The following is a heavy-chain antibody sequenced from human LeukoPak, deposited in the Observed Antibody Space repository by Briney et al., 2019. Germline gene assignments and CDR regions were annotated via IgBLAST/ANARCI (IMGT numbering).Heavy chain of an antibody. CDR3: ARWNDFWSGFKYYFDY. J-gene: IGHJ4*02. D-gene: IGHD3-3*01. CDR2: TNHSGST. V-gene: IGHV4-34*01. CDR1: GGSFSGYY. Sequence: SETLSLTCAVYGGSFSGYYWSWIRQPPGKGLEWIGETNHSGSTNYNPSLKSRVTISVDTSKNQFSLKLSSVTAADTAVYYCARWNDFWSGFKYYFDYWGQGTLVTVSS.